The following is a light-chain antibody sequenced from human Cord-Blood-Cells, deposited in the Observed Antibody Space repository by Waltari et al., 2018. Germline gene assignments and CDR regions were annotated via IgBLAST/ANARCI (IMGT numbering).Light chain of an antibody. CDR3: QQYNSYWT. Sequence: DIQMTQSPSTLSASVGDRVTITCRASQSISSWLAWYQQKRGKAPKLLIYKASSLESGVPSRFSGSGSGTEFTLTISSLQPYDFATYYCQQYNSYWTFGQGTKVEIK. CDR2: KAS. CDR1: QSISSW. V-gene: IGKV1-5*03. J-gene: IGKJ1*01.